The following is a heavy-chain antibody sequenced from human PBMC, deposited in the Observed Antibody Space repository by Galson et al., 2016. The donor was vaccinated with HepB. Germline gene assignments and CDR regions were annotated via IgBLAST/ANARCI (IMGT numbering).Heavy chain of an antibody. V-gene: IGHV1-69*13. CDR3: ARSSVASRPAYYLDY. J-gene: IGHJ4*02. Sequence: SVKVSCKASGGSFSMYAICWVRQAPGQGLEWMGSIIPIFGTTNYAHKFQGRVTFSADEPTNTAYLEVNGLGSDDTAVYYCARSSVASRPAYYLDYWGQGTLVTVSS. CDR1: GGSFSMYA. CDR2: IIPIFGTT. D-gene: IGHD6-6*01.